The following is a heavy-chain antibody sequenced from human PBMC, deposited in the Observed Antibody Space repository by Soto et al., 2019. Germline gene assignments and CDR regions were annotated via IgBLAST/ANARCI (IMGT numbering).Heavy chain of an antibody. CDR2: VNPILSMS. D-gene: IGHD3-10*01. Sequence: QVQLVQSGAEVKRPGSSVKVSCKASGDTFSFYSINWVRQAPGLGLEWMGRVNPILSMSNYAQRFQGRVTXTXHXXTSTAYMALSGLRSEDTAMYYCATRYGSGYRAFDYWGQGALVTVSS. J-gene: IGHJ4*02. CDR3: ATRYGSGYRAFDY. CDR1: GDTFSFYS. V-gene: IGHV1-69*04.